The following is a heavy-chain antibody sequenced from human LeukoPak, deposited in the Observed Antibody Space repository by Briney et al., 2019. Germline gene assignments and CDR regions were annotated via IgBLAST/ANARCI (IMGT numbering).Heavy chain of an antibody. D-gene: IGHD1-14*01. J-gene: IGHJ4*02. CDR3: ENPDDKNPTYYFDF. CDR1: GYTFTGNY. Sequence: ASVKVSCKGSGYTFTGNYLHWVRHAPGQGLEWMGWTNPNSGDTNYAQDFQGRVSMTRDTSSRTAYMELSSLRSDDTAVYYCENPDDKNPTYYFDFRGQGTLVTVSS. CDR2: TNPNSGDT. V-gene: IGHV1-2*02.